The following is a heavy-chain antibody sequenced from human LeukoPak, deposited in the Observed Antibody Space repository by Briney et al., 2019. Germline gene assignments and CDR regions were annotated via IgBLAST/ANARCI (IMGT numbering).Heavy chain of an antibody. D-gene: IGHD5-24*01. Sequence: PGRSLRLSCTASGFTFGDYYLNWVRQAPGKGLEWVSSIYSTTTYIYYADSVKGRFTISRDNAENSLYLQMNSLRAEDTAVYYCARDQFIHAFDIWGQGTMVTVSS. CDR3: ARDQFIHAFDI. V-gene: IGHV3-21*01. CDR2: IYSTTTYI. CDR1: GFTFGDYY. J-gene: IGHJ3*02.